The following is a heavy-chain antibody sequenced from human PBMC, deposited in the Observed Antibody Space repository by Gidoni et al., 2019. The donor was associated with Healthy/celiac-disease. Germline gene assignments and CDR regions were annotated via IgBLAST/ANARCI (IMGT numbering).Heavy chain of an antibody. CDR1: GFTFSSYG. J-gene: IGHJ6*02. Sequence: QVQLVESGGGVVQPGRSLRLSCAASGFTFSSYGMHWVRQAPGKGLEWVAVIWYDGSNKYYADSVKGRFTISRDNSKNTLYLQMNSLRAEDTAVYYCARDRDLHPRPGGMDVWGQGTTVTVSS. CDR3: ARDRDLHPRPGGMDV. CDR2: IWYDGSNK. V-gene: IGHV3-33*01.